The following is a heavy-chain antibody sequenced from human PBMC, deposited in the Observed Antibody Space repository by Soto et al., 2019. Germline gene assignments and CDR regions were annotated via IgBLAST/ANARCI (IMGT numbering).Heavy chain of an antibody. Sequence: PSETLSLTCTVSGGSISSDDYYWSWIRQAPGRGLEWIGYIHSSGSIYYNPSLKSRATMSIDTAGNQFSLKVSSVTVADTAVYYRARDLDGLHDDTSGPFPRPGWGQGTLVTSPQ. CDR2: IHSSGSI. V-gene: IGHV4-30-4*01. D-gene: IGHD3-22*01. CDR1: GGSISSDDYY. J-gene: IGHJ1*01. CDR3: ARDLDGLHDDTSGPFPRPG.